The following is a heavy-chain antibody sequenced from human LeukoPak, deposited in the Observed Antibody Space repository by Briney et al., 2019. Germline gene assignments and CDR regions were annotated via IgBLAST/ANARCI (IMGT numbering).Heavy chain of an antibody. CDR2: IRSKVYSYAT. Sequence: GGSLRLSCAASGFTFSGSAMHWVRQASGKGLEWVGRIRSKVYSYATAYAASVKGRFTISRDDSKNTAYLQMNSLRAEDTAVYYCAQGYSYVIFDYWGQGTLVTVSS. CDR3: AQGYSYVIFDY. J-gene: IGHJ4*02. D-gene: IGHD5-18*01. V-gene: IGHV3-73*01. CDR1: GFTFSGSA.